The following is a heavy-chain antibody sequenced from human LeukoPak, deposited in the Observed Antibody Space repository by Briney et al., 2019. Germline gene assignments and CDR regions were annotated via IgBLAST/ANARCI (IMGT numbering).Heavy chain of an antibody. CDR2: VKSKTDGGTT. CDR3: TTVGTTSPIAEEYFDY. Sequence: GGSLRLSCAASGFTFHNAWMNWVRQAPGKGLEWVGRVKSKTDGGTTDYAAPVKGRFTISRDDSENTLFLQLNSLKTEDTALYYCTTVGTTSPIAEEYFDYWGQGTLVTVSS. J-gene: IGHJ4*02. D-gene: IGHD1-26*01. V-gene: IGHV3-15*01. CDR1: GFTFHNAW.